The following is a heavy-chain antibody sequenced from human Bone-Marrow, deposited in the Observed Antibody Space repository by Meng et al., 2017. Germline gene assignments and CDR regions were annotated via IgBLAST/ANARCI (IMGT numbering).Heavy chain of an antibody. Sequence: QGPRQGSGPGRWKPSQTLSLTATVSGGSISSGGYYWSWIRQHPGKGLEWIGYIYYSGSTYYNPSLKSLVTISVDTSKNQFSLKLSSVTAADTAVYYCARTYYDFWSGYYYFDYWGQGTLVTVSS. CDR2: IYYSGST. D-gene: IGHD3-3*01. J-gene: IGHJ4*02. CDR1: GGSISSGGYY. V-gene: IGHV4-31*01. CDR3: ARTYYDFWSGYYYFDY.